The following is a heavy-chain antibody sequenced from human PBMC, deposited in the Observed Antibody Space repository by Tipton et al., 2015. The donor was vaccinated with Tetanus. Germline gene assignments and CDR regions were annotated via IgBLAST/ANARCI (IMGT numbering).Heavy chain of an antibody. CDR2: ISYDGSTK. V-gene: IGHV3-30*18. J-gene: IGHJ4*02. D-gene: IGHD1-1*01. CDR3: TKQHDGIDF. Sequence: SLRLSCAASGFSFSNYGIHWVRQAPGKGLEWVAVISYDGSTKYYGDSVKGRFTISRDNSKSTLYLQMSSLRVDDTAMYYCTKQHDGIDFWGQGTLVNVSS. CDR1: GFSFSNYG.